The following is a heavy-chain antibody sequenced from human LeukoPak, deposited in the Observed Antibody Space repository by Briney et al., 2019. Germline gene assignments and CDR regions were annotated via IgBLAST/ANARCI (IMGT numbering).Heavy chain of an antibody. CDR2: INHSGSN. J-gene: IGHJ4*02. V-gene: IGHV4-34*01. D-gene: IGHD2-2*01. CDR1: SGSCSGYY. Sequence: PSETLSLTCAVYSGSCSGYYWSWIRQPPGKGLEWSGEINHSGSNNYNPSLKSRVTTSVDTSNNQFSLKLSSVTAADTAVYYCAGYCSSTSCSKYYFDYWGQGTLVTVSS. CDR3: AGYCSSTSCSKYYFDY.